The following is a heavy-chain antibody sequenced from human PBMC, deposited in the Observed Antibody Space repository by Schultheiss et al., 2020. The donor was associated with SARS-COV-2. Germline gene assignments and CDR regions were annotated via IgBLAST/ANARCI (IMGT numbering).Heavy chain of an antibody. CDR3: ARGRGFSNSWDYYGLDT. Sequence: SCAVSGGSISSGGYSWSWIRQPPGKGLEWIGRIYTSGSTNYNPSLKSRVTMSVDTSKNQFSLKLSSVTAADTAIYYCARGRGFSNSWDYYGLDTWGQGTTVTVSS. CDR2: IYTSGST. V-gene: IGHV4-61*02. CDR1: GGSISSGGYS. J-gene: IGHJ6*02. D-gene: IGHD6-13*01.